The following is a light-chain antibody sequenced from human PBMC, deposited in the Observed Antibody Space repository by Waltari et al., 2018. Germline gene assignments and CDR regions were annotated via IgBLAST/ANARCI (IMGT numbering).Light chain of an antibody. V-gene: IGLV1-47*01. CDR2: KDD. Sequence: QSVLTQPPSVSGPPGQRITIPCSGSSSNVGTNYVHWYQQLSGTAPKLLIYKDDRRPSGVPDRFSGSKSGTSASLAISGLRSEDEADYHCATWDDSLRGWVFGGMTKLTVL. CDR1: SSNVGTNY. CDR3: ATWDDSLRGWV. J-gene: IGLJ3*02.